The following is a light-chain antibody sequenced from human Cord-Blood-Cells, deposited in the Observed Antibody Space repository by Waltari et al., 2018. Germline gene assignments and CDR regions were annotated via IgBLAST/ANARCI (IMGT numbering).Light chain of an antibody. CDR3: QTWGTGIVV. Sequence: QLVLTQSPSASASLGASVKLTCTLSSGHSSYAIAWQQQQPEKGPRYLMKLNSDGSHSKGDWIPDRFSGSSSGAERYLTISSLQSEDEADYYCQTWGTGIVVFGGGTKLTVL. CDR2: LNSDGSH. CDR1: SGHSSYA. V-gene: IGLV4-69*01. J-gene: IGLJ2*01.